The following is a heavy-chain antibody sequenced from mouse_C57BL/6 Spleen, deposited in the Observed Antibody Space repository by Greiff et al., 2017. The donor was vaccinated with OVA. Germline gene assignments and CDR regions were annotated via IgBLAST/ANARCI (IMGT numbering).Heavy chain of an antibody. CDR1: GYTFTSYW. CDR2: IHPSDSDT. D-gene: IGHD1-1*02. J-gene: IGHJ1*03. V-gene: IGHV1-74*01. Sequence: QVQLQQPGAELVKPGASVKVSCKASGYTFTSYWMHWVKQRPGQGLEWIGRIHPSDSDTNYNQKFEGKATLTVDKSSSTAYMQLSSLTSEDSAVYYCAIGRHLVGGWYFDVWGTGTTVTVAS. CDR3: AIGRHLVGGWYFDV.